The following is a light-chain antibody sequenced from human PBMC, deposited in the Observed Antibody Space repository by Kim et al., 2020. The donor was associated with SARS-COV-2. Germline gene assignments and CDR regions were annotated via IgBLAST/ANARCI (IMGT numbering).Light chain of an antibody. CDR3: LKHNSYPIT. J-gene: IGKJ5*01. CDR2: GAS. CDR1: QDIGND. V-gene: IGKV1-17*01. Sequence: DIHMTQSPSSLSASVGDRVTITCRASQDIGNDLGWYQQTPGRAPKRLIYGASSLQSGVPSRFSGSGSGTEFTLTIISLQPEDFATYFCLKHNSYPITFGEGTRLEIK.